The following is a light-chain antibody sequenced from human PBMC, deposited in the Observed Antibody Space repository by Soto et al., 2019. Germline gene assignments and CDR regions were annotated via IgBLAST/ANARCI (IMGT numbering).Light chain of an antibody. Sequence: VMTQSPATLYVSPGERATLSCRASQSVSSNLAWYQHKPCQAPRLLIYGASTRATGIPARFSGSGSGTEFTLTISSLQSEDFAVYYCQQYNNWPLYSFSQGTNLEIK. CDR2: GAS. CDR3: QQYNNWPLYS. CDR1: QSVSSN. J-gene: IGKJ2*03. V-gene: IGKV3D-15*01.